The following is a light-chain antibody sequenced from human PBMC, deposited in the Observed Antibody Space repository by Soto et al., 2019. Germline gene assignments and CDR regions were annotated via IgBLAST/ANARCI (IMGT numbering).Light chain of an antibody. Sequence: QSVLTQPASVSGSPGQSITISCTGTSSDVGGYNYVSWYQHHPGKAPKLMIYDVSNRPSGVSNRFSGSKSGNTASLSISGLQPEDEADYYCSSYRTSNTRQIVCGTGTXVTV. CDR3: SSYRTSNTRQIV. V-gene: IGLV2-14*03. CDR2: DVS. CDR1: SSDVGGYNY. J-gene: IGLJ1*01.